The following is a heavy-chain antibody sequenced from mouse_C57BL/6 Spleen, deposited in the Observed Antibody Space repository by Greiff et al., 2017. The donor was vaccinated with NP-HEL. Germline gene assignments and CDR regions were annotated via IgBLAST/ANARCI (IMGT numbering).Heavy chain of an antibody. CDR1: GYTFTDYY. J-gene: IGHJ4*01. Sequence: EVQLQQSGPVLVKPGASVKMSCKASGYTFTDYYMNWVKQSHGKSLEWIGVINPYNGGTSYNQKFKGKATLTVDKSSSTAYMELNSLTSEDSAVYYCERGDYSNRYYAMDYWGQGTSVTVSS. CDR3: ERGDYSNRYYAMDY. D-gene: IGHD2-5*01. V-gene: IGHV1-19*01. CDR2: INPYNGGT.